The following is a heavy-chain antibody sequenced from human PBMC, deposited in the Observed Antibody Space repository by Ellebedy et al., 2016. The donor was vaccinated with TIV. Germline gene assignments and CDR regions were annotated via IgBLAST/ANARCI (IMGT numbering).Heavy chain of an antibody. D-gene: IGHD6-13*01. Sequence: GESLKISCAASGYTFSSYWMHWVRQVPGKGPVWVSRINTDGTSTRYADSVKGRFTISRDNAKNMVYLQMNSPRAEDTAVYYCATYTSTTSLDHWGRGTLVTVSS. CDR3: ATYTSTTSLDH. CDR2: INTDGTST. CDR1: GYTFSSYW. V-gene: IGHV3-74*01. J-gene: IGHJ4*02.